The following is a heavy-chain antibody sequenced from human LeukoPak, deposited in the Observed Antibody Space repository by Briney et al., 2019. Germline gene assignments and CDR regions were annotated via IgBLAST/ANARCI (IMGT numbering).Heavy chain of an antibody. D-gene: IGHD6-19*01. CDR1: GLILRGHA. Sequence: PGGSLRLSCEASGLILRGHAMSWVRQAPGKGLELVSGIGDSGEIERYADSVKGRFTISRDNFRNTVYLEMRSLRPEDTAVYYCAKGYSSGWTPFDYWGQGTQVTVSS. CDR2: IGDSGEIE. J-gene: IGHJ4*02. CDR3: AKGYSSGWTPFDY. V-gene: IGHV3-23*01.